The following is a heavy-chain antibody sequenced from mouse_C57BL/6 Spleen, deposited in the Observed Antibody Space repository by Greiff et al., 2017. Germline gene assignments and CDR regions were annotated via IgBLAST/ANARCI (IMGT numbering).Heavy chain of an antibody. CDR1: GFNINDYY. D-gene: IGHD1-1*01. Sequence: VQLKQSGAELVKPGASVKLSCTASGFNINDYYMHWVKQRTEQGLEWIGRIDPEDGETKYAPKFQGKATITADTSSNTAYLQLSSLTSEDTAVYYCARERIYGSSLYYFDYWGQGTTLTVSS. CDR3: ARERIYGSSLYYFDY. CDR2: IDPEDGET. J-gene: IGHJ2*01. V-gene: IGHV14-2*01.